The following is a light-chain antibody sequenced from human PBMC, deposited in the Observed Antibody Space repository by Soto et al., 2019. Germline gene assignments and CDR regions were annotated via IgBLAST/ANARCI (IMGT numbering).Light chain of an antibody. V-gene: IGLV3-21*02. Sequence: SYELTQTPSVSVAPGQTARITCGGDNIGANSVHWYQQKPGQAPILVVYDDSDRPSGIPERFSGSNSGNTAALTIPRVEGGDEADYYCQVWHSSRGVFGGGTKLTVL. CDR1: NIGANS. CDR2: DDS. CDR3: QVWHSSRGV. J-gene: IGLJ2*01.